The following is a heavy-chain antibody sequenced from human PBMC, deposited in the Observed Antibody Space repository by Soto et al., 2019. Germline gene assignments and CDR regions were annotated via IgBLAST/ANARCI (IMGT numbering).Heavy chain of an antibody. V-gene: IGHV1-69*13. CDR1: GGTFSSYA. Sequence: ASVKVSCKASGGTFSSYAISWVRQAPGQGLEWMGGIIPIFGTANYAQKFQGRVTITADESTSTAYMELSSLRSEDTAVYYCARDARGISGSYDYYFDYWGQGTLVTVSS. CDR3: ARDARGISGSYDYYFDY. J-gene: IGHJ4*02. D-gene: IGHD3-10*01. CDR2: IIPIFGTA.